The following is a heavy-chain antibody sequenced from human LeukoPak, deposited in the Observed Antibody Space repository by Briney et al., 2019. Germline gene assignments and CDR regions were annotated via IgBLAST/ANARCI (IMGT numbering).Heavy chain of an antibody. J-gene: IGHJ4*02. CDR1: GYTFTGYY. CDR3: AGLDLRVGAPDY. CDR2: INPNSGGT. Sequence: ASVKVSCKASGYTFTGYYMHWVRQAPGQGLEWMGWINPNSGGTNYAQKFQGRVTMTRDTSISTAYMELSRLRSDDAAVYYCAGLDLRVGAPDYWGQGTLVTVSS. D-gene: IGHD1-26*01. V-gene: IGHV1-2*02.